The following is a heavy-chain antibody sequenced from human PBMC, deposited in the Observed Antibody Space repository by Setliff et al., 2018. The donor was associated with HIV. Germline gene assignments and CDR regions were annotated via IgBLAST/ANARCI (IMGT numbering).Heavy chain of an antibody. CDR3: AKDKTEGAMGH. V-gene: IGHV1-2*02. CDR2: INPNTGDT. J-gene: IGHJ4*02. D-gene: IGHD1-26*01. Sequence: GASVKVSCKASGYTFTDYFLHWVRQAPGQGLEWMGYINPNTGDTNSAQKFQGRVTMTRDTSTNTAYMEVRSLRPDDTAVYYCAKDKTEGAMGHWGQGTLVTVSS. CDR1: GYTFTDYF.